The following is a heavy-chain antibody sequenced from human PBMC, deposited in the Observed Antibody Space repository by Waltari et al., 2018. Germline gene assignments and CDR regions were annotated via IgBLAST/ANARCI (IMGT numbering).Heavy chain of an antibody. V-gene: IGHV3-23*01. CDR1: GFSFINYA. CDR3: AKGGRIAVPTAMGYYCDY. Sequence: EVQLLESGGGLVQPGGSLRLSCAASGFSFINYAMSWVRQAPGKGRGWDEAGPAGGGSTYYADAIKGRFAMSRDNTENTRHLGMGSLRDEDTAVYYGAKGGRIAVPTAMGYYCDYWGQGSLVTVSS. CDR2: GPAGGGST. J-gene: IGHJ4*02. D-gene: IGHD2-21*02.